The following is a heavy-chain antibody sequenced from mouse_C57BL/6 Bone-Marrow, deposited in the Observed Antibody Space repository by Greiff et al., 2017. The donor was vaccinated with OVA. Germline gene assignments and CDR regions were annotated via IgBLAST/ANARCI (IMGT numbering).Heavy chain of an antibody. Sequence: QVQLQQSGAELVRPGASVKLSCKASGYTFTDYYINWVKQRPGQGLEWIARIYPGSGNTYYNEKFKGKATLTAEKSSSTAYMQLSSLTSEDSAVYFCARMGARYDYWGQGTLVTVSA. J-gene: IGHJ3*01. CDR3: ARMGARYDY. CDR1: GYTFTDYY. CDR2: IYPGSGNT. V-gene: IGHV1-76*01. D-gene: IGHD2-3*01.